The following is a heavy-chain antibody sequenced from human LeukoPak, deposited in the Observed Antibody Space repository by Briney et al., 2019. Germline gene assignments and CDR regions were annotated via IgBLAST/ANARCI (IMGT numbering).Heavy chain of an antibody. V-gene: IGHV4-34*01. Sequence: PSETLSLTCAVYGGSFSGYYWSWIRQPPGKGLEWIGEINHRGSTNYNPSLKSRVTISVDASKNQFSLKLNSVTAADTAVYYCARAPTIFGVVTHPWGQGTLVTVSS. CDR2: INHRGST. CDR3: ARAPTIFGVVTHP. CDR1: GGSFSGYY. J-gene: IGHJ5*02. D-gene: IGHD3-3*01.